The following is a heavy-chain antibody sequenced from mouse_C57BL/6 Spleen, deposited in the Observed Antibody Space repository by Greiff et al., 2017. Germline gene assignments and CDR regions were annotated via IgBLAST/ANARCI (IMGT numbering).Heavy chain of an antibody. J-gene: IGHJ2*01. Sequence: EVHLVESGGGLVKPGGSLKLSCAASGFTFSSYAMSWVRQTPEKRLEWVATISDGGSYTYYPDNVKGRFTISRDNAKNNLYLQMSHLKSEDTAMYDCARGNYYGTEYYFDYWGQGTTLTVSS. CDR2: ISDGGSYT. CDR1: GFTFSSYA. D-gene: IGHD1-1*01. V-gene: IGHV5-4*01. CDR3: ARGNYYGTEYYFDY.